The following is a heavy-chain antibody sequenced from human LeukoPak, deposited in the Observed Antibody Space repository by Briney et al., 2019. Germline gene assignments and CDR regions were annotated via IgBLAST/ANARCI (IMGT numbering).Heavy chain of an antibody. CDR2: IYYSGST. V-gene: IGHV4-59*08. CDR3: ARRVVGATHDY. CDR1: GGSISSYY. Sequence: SETLSLTCTVSGGSISSYYWSWIRQPPGKGVEWIGYIYYSGSTNYNPSLKSRVTISVDTSKNQFSLKLSSVTAADTAVYYCARRVVGATHDYWGQGTLVTVSS. J-gene: IGHJ4*02. D-gene: IGHD1-26*01.